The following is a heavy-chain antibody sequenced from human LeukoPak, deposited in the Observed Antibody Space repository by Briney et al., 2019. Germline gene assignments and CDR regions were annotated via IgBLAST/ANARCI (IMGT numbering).Heavy chain of an antibody. J-gene: IGHJ3*02. V-gene: IGHV1-18*01. CDR2: ISGYNGNT. D-gene: IGHD1-26*01. Sequence: GASVKVSCKASGYTFTSYGISWVRQAPGKGLEWMGWISGYNGNTNYAQKLQGRVTMTTDTSTSTAYMELRSLRSDDTAVYYCARDKVGTYDRDAFDIWGQGTMVTVSS. CDR1: GYTFTSYG. CDR3: ARDKVGTYDRDAFDI.